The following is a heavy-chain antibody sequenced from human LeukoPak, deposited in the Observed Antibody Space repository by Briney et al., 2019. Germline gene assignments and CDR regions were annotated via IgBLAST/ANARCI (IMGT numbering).Heavy chain of an antibody. D-gene: IGHD3-10*01. J-gene: IGHJ4*02. CDR2: INPNSGGT. Sequence: GASVKVSCKASGYTFTGYYMHWVRQAPGQGLEWMGWINPNSGGTNYAQKFQGRVTMTRDTSISTAYTELSRLRSDDTAVYYCARDWVYYGSGSYYHWGQGTLVTVSS. CDR3: ARDWVYYGSGSYYH. CDR1: GYTFTGYY. V-gene: IGHV1-2*02.